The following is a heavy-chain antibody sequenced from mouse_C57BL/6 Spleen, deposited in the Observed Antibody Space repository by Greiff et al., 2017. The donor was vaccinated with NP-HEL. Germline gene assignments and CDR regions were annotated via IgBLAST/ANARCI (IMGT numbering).Heavy chain of an antibody. Sequence: VQLQQSGAELARPGASVKMSCKASGYTFTSYTMHWVKQRPGQGLEWIGYINPSSGYTKYNQKFKDKVTLTADKSSSTAYMQLSSLTSEDSAVYYCAKRGYAATVVATRYFDVWGTGTTVTVSS. D-gene: IGHD1-1*01. V-gene: IGHV1-4*01. CDR2: INPSSGYT. J-gene: IGHJ1*03. CDR1: GYTFTSYT. CDR3: AKRGYAATVVATRYFDV.